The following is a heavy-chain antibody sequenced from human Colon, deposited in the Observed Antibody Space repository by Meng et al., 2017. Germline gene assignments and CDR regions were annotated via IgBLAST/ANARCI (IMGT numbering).Heavy chain of an antibody. D-gene: IGHD6-19*01. CDR1: RYTLTGYE. CDR3: GKREYISGLTY. CDR2: INPKSGGT. V-gene: IGHV1-2*06. J-gene: IGHJ4*02. Sequence: VQSGAEVNEPGASATVPCTASRYTLTGYEFNWLRQAPGQGLEWMGRINPKSGGTNSAQIFQGRVTMTRDTSISTVYMELTRLRSDDTALYYCGKREYISGLTYWGQGTLVTVSS.